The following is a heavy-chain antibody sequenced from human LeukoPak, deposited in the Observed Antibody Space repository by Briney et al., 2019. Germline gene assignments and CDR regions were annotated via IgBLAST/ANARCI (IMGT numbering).Heavy chain of an antibody. D-gene: IGHD2-21*01. CDR1: GGSISSSSYY. CDR3: SGSVAACGYYYYYYMDV. V-gene: IGHV4-39*07. Sequence: SETLSLTCTVSGGSISSSSYYWGWIRQPPGKGLEWIGSIYYSGSTYYNPSLKSRVTISVDTSKNQFSLKLSSVTAADTAVYYCSGSVAACGYYYYYYMDVWGKGTTVTVSS. J-gene: IGHJ6*03. CDR2: IYYSGST.